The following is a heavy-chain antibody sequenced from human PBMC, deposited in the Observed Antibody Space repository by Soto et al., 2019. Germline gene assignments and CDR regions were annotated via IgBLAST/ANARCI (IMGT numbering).Heavy chain of an antibody. Sequence: PVESLKISCNGSGDSFTSYWISWVRQMPGKGLEWMGRIDPSDSYTNYSPSFQGHVTISADKSISTAYLQWSSLKASDTAMYYCARRGYSYGSLGFDPWGQGTLVTVSS. V-gene: IGHV5-10-1*01. D-gene: IGHD5-18*01. CDR2: IDPSDSYT. CDR1: GDSFTSYW. J-gene: IGHJ5*02. CDR3: ARRGYSYGSLGFDP.